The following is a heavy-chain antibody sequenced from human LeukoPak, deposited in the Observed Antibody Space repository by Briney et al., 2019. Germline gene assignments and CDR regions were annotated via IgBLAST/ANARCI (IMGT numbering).Heavy chain of an antibody. CDR2: IYYSGST. Sequence: PSETLSLTCTVSGGSISSGGYYWSWIRQHPGKGLEWIGYIYYSGSTYYNPSLKSRVTISVDTSKNQFSLKLSSVTAADTAVYYCARDRSSQYCSSTSCYRGGYYYGTDVWGQGTTVTVSS. J-gene: IGHJ6*02. V-gene: IGHV4-31*03. CDR3: ARDRSSQYCSSTSCYRGGYYYGTDV. D-gene: IGHD2-2*02. CDR1: GGSISSGGYY.